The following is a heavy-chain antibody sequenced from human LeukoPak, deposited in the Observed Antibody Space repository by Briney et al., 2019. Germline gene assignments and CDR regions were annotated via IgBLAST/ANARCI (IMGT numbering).Heavy chain of an antibody. V-gene: IGHV3-23*01. CDR1: GFTFSSYA. CDR2: TSGSGGST. J-gene: IGHJ4*02. CDR3: AKDLRSSNYYFFDY. Sequence: SGGSLRLSCAVSGFTFSSYAMSWVREAPGKGLEWVSGTSGSGGSTYYADSVKGRFTISRDNSKNTLYLQMNSLRAEDTAVYYCAKDLRSSNYYFFDYWGQGTLVTVSS. D-gene: IGHD6-13*01.